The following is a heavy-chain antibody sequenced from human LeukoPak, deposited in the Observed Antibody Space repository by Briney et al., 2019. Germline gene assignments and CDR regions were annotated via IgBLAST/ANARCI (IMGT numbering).Heavy chain of an antibody. CDR2: INSDGSST. Sequence: PGGSLRLSCAASGFTFSSYWMHWVRQAPGKGLVWVSRINSDGSSTSYADSVKGRFTISRDNAENTLYLQMNSLRAEDTAVYYCARDSSSSWYQDWGQGTLVTVSS. V-gene: IGHV3-74*01. CDR3: ARDSSSSWYQD. J-gene: IGHJ4*02. CDR1: GFTFSSYW. D-gene: IGHD6-13*01.